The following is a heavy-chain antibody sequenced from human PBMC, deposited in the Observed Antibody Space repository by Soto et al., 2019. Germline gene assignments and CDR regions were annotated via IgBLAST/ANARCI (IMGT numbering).Heavy chain of an antibody. Sequence: SVKVSCKASGGTFSSYAISWVRQAPGQGLEWMGGIIPIFGTANYAQKFQGRVTITADESTSTAYMELSSLRSEDTAVYYCARENEEYYYGSGSRYYYYGIDVWG. CDR2: IIPIFGTA. D-gene: IGHD3-10*01. V-gene: IGHV1-69*13. CDR1: GGTFSSYA. J-gene: IGHJ6*02. CDR3: ARENEEYYYGSGSRYYYYGIDV.